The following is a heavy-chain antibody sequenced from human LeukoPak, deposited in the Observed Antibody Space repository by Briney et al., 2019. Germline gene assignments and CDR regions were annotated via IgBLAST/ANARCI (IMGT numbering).Heavy chain of an antibody. CDR1: GDSVSSNSAT. V-gene: IGHV6-1*01. CDR3: ARSPLGSDWFDP. CDR2: TLYRSKWHH. J-gene: IGHJ5*02. Sequence: SQTLSLTFVISGDSVSSNSATWNWIRQSPSRGLEWLGRTLYRSKWHHHYAASVKSRVTVNPDTSKNQFSLQLNSLTPEDTAVYYCARSPLGSDWFDPWGQGTLVTVSS.